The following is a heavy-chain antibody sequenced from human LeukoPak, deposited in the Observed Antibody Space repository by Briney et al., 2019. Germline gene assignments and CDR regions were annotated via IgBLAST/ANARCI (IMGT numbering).Heavy chain of an antibody. CDR3: ARHFVTYPHFFDY. D-gene: IGHD2-21*01. CDR1: GGSISRYY. J-gene: IGHJ4*02. CDR2: IYYSGST. Sequence: SETLSLTCTVSGGSISRYYWSWVRQPPGKGLEWIAFIYYSGSTNYNPSLKSRVTISVDTSKNQFSLRLSSVTAADTAVYHCARHFVTYPHFFDYWGQGTLVTVSS. V-gene: IGHV4-59*08.